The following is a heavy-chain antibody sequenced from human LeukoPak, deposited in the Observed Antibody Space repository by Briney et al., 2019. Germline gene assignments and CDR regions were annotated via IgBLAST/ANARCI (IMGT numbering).Heavy chain of an antibody. CDR2: ISSSGSTI. D-gene: IGHD6-6*01. J-gene: IGHJ6*03. CDR3: ARLRSSSFYYYYMDV. Sequence: GGSLRLSCAASGFTFSDYYMSWIRQAPGKGLEWVSYISSSGSTIYYADSVKGRFTISRDNAKNSLYLQMNSLRAEDAAVYYCARLRSSSFYYYYMDVWGKGTTVTVSS. V-gene: IGHV3-11*01. CDR1: GFTFSDYY.